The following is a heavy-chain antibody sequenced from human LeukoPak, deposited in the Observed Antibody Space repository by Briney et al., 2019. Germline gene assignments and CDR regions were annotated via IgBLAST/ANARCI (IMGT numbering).Heavy chain of an antibody. V-gene: IGHV3-48*04. CDR3: ARDRGGSYSAIDY. CDR2: ISSSSSTI. Sequence: GGSLRLSCAASGFRFDDYGMSWVRQAPGKGLEWVSFISSSSSTIYYADSVKGRFTISRDNAKNSLYLQMNSLRAEDTAVYYCARDRGGSYSAIDYWGQGTLVTVSS. D-gene: IGHD1-26*01. J-gene: IGHJ4*02. CDR1: GFRFDDYG.